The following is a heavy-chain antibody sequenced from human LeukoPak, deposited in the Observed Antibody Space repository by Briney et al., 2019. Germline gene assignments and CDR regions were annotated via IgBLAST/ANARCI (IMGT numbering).Heavy chain of an antibody. J-gene: IGHJ4*02. CDR2: INTNTGNP. CDR1: GYTFTSYG. D-gene: IGHD6-19*01. V-gene: IGHV7-4-1*02. CDR3: ARRIAVAGLGSVNFDY. Sequence: ASVKVSCKASGYTFTSYGISWVRQAPGQGLEWMGWINTNTGNPTYVQGFTGRFVFSLDTSVSTAYLQISSLKAEDTAVYYCARRIAVAGLGSVNFDYWGQGTLVTVSS.